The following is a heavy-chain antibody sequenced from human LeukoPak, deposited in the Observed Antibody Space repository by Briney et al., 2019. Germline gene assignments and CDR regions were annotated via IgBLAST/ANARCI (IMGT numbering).Heavy chain of an antibody. CDR2: IYYSGST. CDR1: GGSISSSSYY. D-gene: IGHD1-26*01. V-gene: IGHV4-39*01. J-gene: IGHJ4*02. CDR3: AVEWELPGFDY. Sequence: PSETLSLTCTVSGGSISSSSYYWGWIRQPSGKGLEWIGSIYYSGSTYYNPSLKSRVTISVDTSKNQFSLKLSSVTAADTAVYYCAVEWELPGFDYWGQGTLVTVSS.